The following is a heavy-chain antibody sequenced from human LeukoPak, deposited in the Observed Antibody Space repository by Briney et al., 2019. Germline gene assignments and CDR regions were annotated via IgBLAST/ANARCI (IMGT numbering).Heavy chain of an antibody. J-gene: IGHJ3*02. Sequence: SETLSLTCTVSGGSISAYYWSWIRQPPGKGLEWIGYIHYSGTTNYNPSLMSRVTISVDTSKNQFSLKLSSVTAADTAMYYCARHPPYYDDSSGYYSGNAFDIWGQGKMVAVSS. D-gene: IGHD3-22*01. CDR1: GGSISAYY. CDR2: IHYSGTT. CDR3: ARHPPYYDDSSGYYSGNAFDI. V-gene: IGHV4-59*08.